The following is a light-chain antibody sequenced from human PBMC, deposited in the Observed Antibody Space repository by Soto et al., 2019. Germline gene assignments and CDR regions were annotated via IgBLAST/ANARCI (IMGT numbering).Light chain of an antibody. CDR2: SAS. CDR1: QSVFYSSNNKNY. CDR3: QQYYSTPPVT. Sequence: DIVMTQSPDSLAVSLGERATINCKSSQSVFYSSNNKNYLAWYQQKPGQPPKLLIYSASTRESRVPDRFSGSASGTDFTLTISSLQAEDVAVYYFQQYYSTPPVTFGQGTKVEIK. J-gene: IGKJ1*01. V-gene: IGKV4-1*01.